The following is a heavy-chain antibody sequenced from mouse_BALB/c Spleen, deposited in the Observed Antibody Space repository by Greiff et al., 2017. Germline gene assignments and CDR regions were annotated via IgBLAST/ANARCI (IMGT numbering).Heavy chain of an antibody. CDR3: ARHEATVVATDWFAY. D-gene: IGHD1-1*01. CDR2: ISSGGGST. V-gene: IGHV5-12-1*01. CDR1: GFAFSSYD. J-gene: IGHJ3*01. Sequence: EVKVVESGGGLVKPGGSLKLSCAASGFAFSSYDMSWVRQTPEKRLEWVAYISSGGGSTYYPDTVKGRFTISRDNAKNTLYLQMSSLKSEDTAMYYCARHEATVVATDWFAYWGQGTLVTVSA.